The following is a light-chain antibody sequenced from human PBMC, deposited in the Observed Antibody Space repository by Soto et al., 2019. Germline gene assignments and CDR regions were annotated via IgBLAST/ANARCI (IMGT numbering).Light chain of an antibody. J-gene: IGLJ2*01. CDR2: GNS. CDR3: QSYDSSLSAPVV. Sequence: QSVLTQPPSVSGAPGQRVTISCTGSSSNIGAGYDVSWYQQLPGTAPKLLIYGNSNRPSGVPDRFSGSKSGTSASLAITGLQAEDEADYYCQSYDSSLSAPVVFGGGTKLTVL. V-gene: IGLV1-40*01. CDR1: SSNIGAGYD.